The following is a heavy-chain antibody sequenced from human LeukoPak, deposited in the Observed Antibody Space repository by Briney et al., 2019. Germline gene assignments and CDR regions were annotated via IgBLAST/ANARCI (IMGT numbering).Heavy chain of an antibody. Sequence: PGGSLRLSCAASGFTLSIYWMHWVRQAPGKGLVWVSSISSDGSTTTYADSVKGRFTTSRDNARTTLHLQMNGLRADDTAVCYCARAGDYDSSGYYSHFDYWGQGTLVTVSS. CDR3: ARAGDYDSSGYYSHFDY. CDR2: ISSDGSTT. V-gene: IGHV3-74*03. J-gene: IGHJ4*02. D-gene: IGHD3-22*01. CDR1: GFTLSIYW.